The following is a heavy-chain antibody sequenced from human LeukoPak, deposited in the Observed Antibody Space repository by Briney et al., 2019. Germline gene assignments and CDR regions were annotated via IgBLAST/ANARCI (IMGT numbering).Heavy chain of an antibody. CDR2: FSYSENT. D-gene: IGHD3-10*01. CDR1: GHSISSSTYY. Sequence: SETLSLTCTVPGHSISSSTYYWGWFREPPGRGPDLIGTFSYSENTYYNPSLKSRVTISVDTSKNQFSLRVSSVSASDTAVYYCAGRYNYGPYYFDFWGQGTLVTVSS. V-gene: IGHV4-39*01. CDR3: AGRYNYGPYYFDF. J-gene: IGHJ4*02.